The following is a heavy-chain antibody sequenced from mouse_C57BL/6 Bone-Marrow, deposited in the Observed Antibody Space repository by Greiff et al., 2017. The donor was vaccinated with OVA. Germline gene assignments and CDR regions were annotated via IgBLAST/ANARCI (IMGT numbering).Heavy chain of an antibody. D-gene: IGHD1-1*02. J-gene: IGHJ3*01. CDR2: INPSNGGT. V-gene: IGHV1S81*02. Sequence: QVQLQQPGAELVKPGASVKLSCKSSGYTFTSYYMSWVKQRPGQSLEWIGGINPSNGGTNFNEKFKSKATLTADKSSNTAYMQLSSLTSEDSAVYYCSRSGYGGFAYWGQGTLVTVSA. CDR3: SRSGYGGFAY. CDR1: GYTFTSYY.